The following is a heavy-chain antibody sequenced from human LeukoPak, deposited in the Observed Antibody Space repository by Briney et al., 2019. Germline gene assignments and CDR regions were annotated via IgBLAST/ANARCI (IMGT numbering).Heavy chain of an antibody. Sequence: SETLSLTCTVSGGSISSGDYYWSWIRQPPGKGLEWIGYIYYSGSTSYNPSLKSRVTISVDTSKNQFSLKLSSVTAADTAVYYCARGFSGYYDSSGRPWLTFDYWGQGTLVTVSS. D-gene: IGHD3-22*01. CDR1: GGSISSGDYY. CDR2: IYYSGST. J-gene: IGHJ4*02. V-gene: IGHV4-61*08. CDR3: ARGFSGYYDSSGRPWLTFDY.